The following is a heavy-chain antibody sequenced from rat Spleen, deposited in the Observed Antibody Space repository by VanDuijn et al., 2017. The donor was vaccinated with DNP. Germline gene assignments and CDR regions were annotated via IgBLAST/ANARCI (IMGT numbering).Heavy chain of an antibody. V-gene: IGHV5-27*01. Sequence: EVQLVESGGGLVQPGRSLKLSCAASGFTFSNYGMAWVRQAPTKGLEWVASITNSGGSTYYRDSVKGRFTISRDNAKSTLYLQMDSLRSEDTATYYCTTRAFWGQGTSVTVSS. J-gene: IGHJ4*01. CDR1: GFTFSNYG. CDR3: TTRAF. CDR2: ITNSGGST.